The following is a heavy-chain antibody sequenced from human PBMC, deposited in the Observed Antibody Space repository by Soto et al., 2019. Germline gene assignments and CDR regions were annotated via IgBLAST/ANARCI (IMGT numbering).Heavy chain of an antibody. CDR3: ARVNGAVRRGMDV. CDR2: ISYDGSNK. D-gene: IGHD3-16*01. V-gene: IGHV3-30-3*01. CDR1: GFTFSSYA. Sequence: GGSLRLSCAASGFTFSSYAMHWVRQAPGKGLEWVAVISYDGSNKYYADSVKGRFTISRDNSKNTLYLQMNSLRAEDTAVYYYARVNGAVRRGMDVWGQGTTVTVSS. J-gene: IGHJ6*02.